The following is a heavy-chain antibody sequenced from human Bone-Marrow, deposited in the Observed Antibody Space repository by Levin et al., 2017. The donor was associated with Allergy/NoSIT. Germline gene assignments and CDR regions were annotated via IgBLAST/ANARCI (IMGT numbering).Heavy chain of an antibody. Sequence: PGGSLRLSCAASGFSFSSYEMNWVRQAPGKGLEWVSYISPDGDIVLYAASVKGRFTISRDNANRSLFLEMNSLRVEDTAIYYCARDQTLFGVLDPYDSGLDVWGQGTTVNVSS. D-gene: IGHD3-3*01. CDR2: ISPDGDIV. CDR1: GFSFSSYE. V-gene: IGHV3-48*03. J-gene: IGHJ6*02. CDR3: ARDQTLFGVLDPYDSGLDV.